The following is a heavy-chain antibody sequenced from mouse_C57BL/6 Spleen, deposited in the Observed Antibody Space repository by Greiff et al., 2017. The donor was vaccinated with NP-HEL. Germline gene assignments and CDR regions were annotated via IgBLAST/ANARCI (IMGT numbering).Heavy chain of an antibody. J-gene: IGHJ2*01. CDR2: ISSGGSYT. D-gene: IGHD2-4*01. CDR3: ARHGYDYDEVDY. Sequence: EVQLVESGGDLVKPGGSLKLSCAASGFTFSSYGMPWVRQTPDKRLEWVATISSGGSYTYYPDSVKGRFTISIDNAKNTLYLQMSSLKSEDTAMYYCARHGYDYDEVDYWGQGTTLTVSS. V-gene: IGHV5-6*01. CDR1: GFTFSSYG.